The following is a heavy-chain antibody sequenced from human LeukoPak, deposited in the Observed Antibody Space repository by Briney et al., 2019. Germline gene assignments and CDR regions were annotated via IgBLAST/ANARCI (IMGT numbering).Heavy chain of an antibody. Sequence: PSETLSLTCTVSGGSISSSSYYWGWIRQPPRKGLEWIGEINHSGSTNYNPSLKSRVTISVDTSKNQFSLKLSSVTAADTAVYYCARGFGAFDIWGQGTMVTVSS. D-gene: IGHD3-10*01. V-gene: IGHV4-39*07. CDR2: INHSGST. CDR3: ARGFGAFDI. CDR1: GGSISSSSYY. J-gene: IGHJ3*02.